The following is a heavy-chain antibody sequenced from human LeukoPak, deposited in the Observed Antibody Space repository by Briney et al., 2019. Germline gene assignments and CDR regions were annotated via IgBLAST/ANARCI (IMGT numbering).Heavy chain of an antibody. CDR2: ISGSGGTT. J-gene: IGHJ4*02. CDR1: GFTFSSYA. CDR3: AKIGYGSGSSKRYYFDY. Sequence: GSLRLSCAASGFTFSSYAMSWVRQAPGKGLEWVSAISGSGGTTYYADSVKGRFTISRDNSKNTLYLQMNSLRAEDTAVYYCAKIGYGSGSSKRYYFDYWGQGTLVTVSS. V-gene: IGHV3-23*01. D-gene: IGHD3-10*01.